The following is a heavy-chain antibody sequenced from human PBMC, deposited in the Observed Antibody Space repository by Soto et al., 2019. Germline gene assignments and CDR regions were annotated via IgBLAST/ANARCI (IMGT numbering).Heavy chain of an antibody. CDR1: RYSFPTYA. Sequence: ASAKASCKASRYSFPTYAIHWVRHATGKRLQWMGWINTVNGNTHYSQKFQGRVTITRDSSASTVYMELSSLSSDDTAVYYCARPIRYYYERGGQSAWFDPWGQGTLVTVSS. J-gene: IGHJ5*02. CDR2: INTVNGNT. D-gene: IGHD3-22*01. CDR3: ARPIRYYYERGGQSAWFDP. V-gene: IGHV1-3*04.